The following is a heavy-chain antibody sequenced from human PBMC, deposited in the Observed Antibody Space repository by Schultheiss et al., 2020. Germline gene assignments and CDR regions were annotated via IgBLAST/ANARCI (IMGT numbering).Heavy chain of an antibody. CDR1: GFTFSSYA. CDR2: ISGSGGST. J-gene: IGHJ6*03. Sequence: GESLKISCAASGFTFSSYAMSWVRQAPGKGLEWVSAISGSGGSTYYADSVKGRFTISRDNSKNTLYLQMNSLRAEDTAVYYCAREHRGITGTLYYYYYMDVWGKGTTVTVSS. D-gene: IGHD1-7*01. CDR3: AREHRGITGTLYYYYYMDV. V-gene: IGHV3-23*01.